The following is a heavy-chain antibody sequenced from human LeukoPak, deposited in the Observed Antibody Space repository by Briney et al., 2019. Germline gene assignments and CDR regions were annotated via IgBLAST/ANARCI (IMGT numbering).Heavy chain of an antibody. Sequence: SETLSLTCTVSGGSISSYYWNWIRQPPGKGLEWIGYIYYSGSTNYNPSLKSRVTISVDTSKNQFSLKLSSVTAADTAVYYCARSSYYSDSSGYSYFYYYNMDVWGKGTTVTVSS. CDR2: IYYSGST. D-gene: IGHD3-22*01. CDR3: ARSSYYSDSSGYSYFYYYNMDV. J-gene: IGHJ6*03. CDR1: GGSISSYY. V-gene: IGHV4-59*01.